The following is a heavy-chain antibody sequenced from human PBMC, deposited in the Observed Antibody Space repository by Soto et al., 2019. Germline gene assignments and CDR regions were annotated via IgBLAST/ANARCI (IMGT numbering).Heavy chain of an antibody. Sequence: PSETLSLTCAVYGGSFSGYYWSWIRQPPGKGLEWIGEINHSGSTNYNPSLKSRVTISVDTSKNQFSLKLSSVTAADTAVYYCARNGIWGMDIWGQGTTVT. CDR3: ARNGIWGMDI. J-gene: IGHJ6*02. V-gene: IGHV4-34*01. CDR1: GGSFSGYY. D-gene: IGHD1-26*01. CDR2: INHSGST.